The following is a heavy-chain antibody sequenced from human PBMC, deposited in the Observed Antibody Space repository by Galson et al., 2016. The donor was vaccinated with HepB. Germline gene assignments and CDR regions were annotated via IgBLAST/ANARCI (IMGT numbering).Heavy chain of an antibody. Sequence: SVKVSCKASGYTFNTYNMHWVRQAPGQGLEWMGIIKPSGGNTIYAQKFQDRFTMTRDTSTSTVHMELISLRSEDTAVYYCARELDHSFYFDYWGQGTLLTVSS. J-gene: IGHJ4*02. V-gene: IGHV1-46*02. CDR2: IKPSGGNT. CDR3: ARELDHSFYFDY. CDR1: GYTFNTYN. D-gene: IGHD1-14*01.